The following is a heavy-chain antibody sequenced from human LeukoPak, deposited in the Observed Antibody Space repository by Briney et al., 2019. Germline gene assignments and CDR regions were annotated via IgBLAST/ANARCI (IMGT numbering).Heavy chain of an antibody. CDR2: INHSGST. D-gene: IGHD6-13*01. Sequence: SETLSLTCAVYGGSFSGYYWSWIRQPPGKGLEWIGEINHSGSTNYNPSLKSRVTISVDTSKNQFSLKLSSVTAADTAVYHCARGSGIAAAGTLAPWGQGTLVTVSS. V-gene: IGHV4-34*01. CDR1: GGSFSGYY. CDR3: ARGSGIAAAGTLAP. J-gene: IGHJ5*02.